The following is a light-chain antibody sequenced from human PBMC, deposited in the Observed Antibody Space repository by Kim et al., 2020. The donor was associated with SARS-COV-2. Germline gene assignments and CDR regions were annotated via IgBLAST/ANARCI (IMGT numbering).Light chain of an antibody. CDR1: SGSIASNY. V-gene: IGLV6-57*02. Sequence: KTRTISCTGSSGSIASNYVQWYQQRPGSAPTTVIYEDNQRPSGVPDRFSGSIDSSSNSASLTISGLKTEDEADYYCQSYDSSNHVVFGGGTQLTVL. J-gene: IGLJ2*01. CDR3: QSYDSSNHVV. CDR2: EDN.